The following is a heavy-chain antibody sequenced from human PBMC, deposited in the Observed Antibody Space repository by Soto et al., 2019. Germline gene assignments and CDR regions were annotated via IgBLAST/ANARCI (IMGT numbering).Heavy chain of an antibody. Sequence: SETLSLTCTVSGGSISSSSYYWGWIRQPPGKGLEWIGSIYYSGSTNYNPSLKSRVTISVDTSKNQFSLKLSSVTAADTAVYYCARYTPGIAAAAPSKVAVAGTSGHNYYYYYGMDVWGQGTTVTVPS. CDR3: ARYTPGIAAAAPSKVAVAGTSGHNYYYYYGMDV. J-gene: IGHJ6*02. V-gene: IGHV4-39*07. D-gene: IGHD6-13*01. CDR1: GGSISSSSYY. CDR2: IYYSGST.